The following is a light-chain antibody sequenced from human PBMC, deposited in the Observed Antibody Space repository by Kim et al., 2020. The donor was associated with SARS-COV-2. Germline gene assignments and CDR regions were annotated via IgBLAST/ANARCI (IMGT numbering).Light chain of an antibody. CDR3: HQTHSAPEV. CDR1: QSIGSH. CDR2: GAS. J-gene: IGKJ1*01. V-gene: IGKV1-39*01. Sequence: DIQVTQSPSSLSASVGDRVSITCRASQSIGSHLNWYQQRPGKAPKLLIYGASSLQRGVPSRFSGRGSGTEFTLTISSLHTDDFAVYYCHQTHSAPEVFGQGTKVDIK.